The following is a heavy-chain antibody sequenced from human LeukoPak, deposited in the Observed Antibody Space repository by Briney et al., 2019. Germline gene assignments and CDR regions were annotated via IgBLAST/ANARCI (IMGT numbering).Heavy chain of an antibody. Sequence: ASVKVSCKASGYTFTSYGIGWVRQAPGQGHGWMGWVSAYNGNTNYAHKLKGRVTVTTDTSTSTAYMELRSLRSDYTAVYYCAGENRGGWQQRVLYYYYGMDVWGQGTTVTVSS. CDR2: VSAYNGNT. J-gene: IGHJ6*02. CDR1: GYTFTSYG. D-gene: IGHD6-13*01. V-gene: IGHV1-18*01. CDR3: AGENRGGWQQRVLYYYYGMDV.